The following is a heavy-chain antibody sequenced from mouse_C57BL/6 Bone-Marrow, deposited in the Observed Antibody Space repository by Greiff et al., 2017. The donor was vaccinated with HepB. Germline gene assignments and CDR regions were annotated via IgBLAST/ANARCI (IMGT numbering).Heavy chain of an antibody. D-gene: IGHD2-4*01. CDR3: TNIYYDYDFYWYFDV. J-gene: IGHJ1*03. CDR2: IYPGNSDT. CDR1: GYTFTSYW. V-gene: IGHV1-5*01. Sequence: EVQLQQSGTVLARPGASVKMSCKTSGYTFTSYWMHWVKQRPGQGLEWIGAIYPGNSDTSYNQKFKGKAKLTAVTSASTAYMELSSLTNEDSAVYYCTNIYYDYDFYWYFDVWGTGTTVTVSS.